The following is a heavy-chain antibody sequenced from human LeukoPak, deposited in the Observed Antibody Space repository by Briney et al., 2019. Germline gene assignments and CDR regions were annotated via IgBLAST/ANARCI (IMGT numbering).Heavy chain of an antibody. V-gene: IGHV1-69*06. Sequence: ASVKVSCKASGGTFSSYAISWVRQAPGQGLEWMGGIIPIFGTANYAQKFQGRVTITADKSTSTAYMELSSLRSEDTAVYYCARDLAWDSSGGRPHSDYWGQGTLVTVSS. D-gene: IGHD6-19*01. CDR1: GGTFSSYA. CDR3: ARDLAWDSSGGRPHSDY. J-gene: IGHJ4*02. CDR2: IIPIFGTA.